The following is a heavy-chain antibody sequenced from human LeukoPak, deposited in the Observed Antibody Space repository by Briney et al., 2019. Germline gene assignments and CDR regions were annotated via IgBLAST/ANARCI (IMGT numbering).Heavy chain of an antibody. Sequence: ASVTVSCKASGYTFTSYGISWVRQAPGQGLEWMGIINPSGGSTSYAQKFQGRVTMTRDTSTSTVYMELSSLRSEDTAVYYCARGPTVTPPEDYYGMDVWGQGTTVTVSS. V-gene: IGHV1-46*01. CDR1: GYTFTSYG. CDR3: ARGPTVTPPEDYYGMDV. D-gene: IGHD4-11*01. J-gene: IGHJ6*02. CDR2: INPSGGST.